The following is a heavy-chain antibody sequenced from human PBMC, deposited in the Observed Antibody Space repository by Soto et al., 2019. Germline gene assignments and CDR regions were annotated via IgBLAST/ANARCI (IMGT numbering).Heavy chain of an antibody. D-gene: IGHD6-19*01. Sequence: SLTCAGSGDSVSRGSKCCSWTRQPPGKALEWIAHICYTQIIKYNPSLKSRVTISTDTSKNQFYLKMTSVTAEDTAVYYCARSAGGSGWLGGQGTLVTVSS. CDR2: ICYTQII. J-gene: IGHJ4*02. V-gene: IGHV4-61*01. CDR1: GDSVSRGSKC. CDR3: ARSAGGSGWL.